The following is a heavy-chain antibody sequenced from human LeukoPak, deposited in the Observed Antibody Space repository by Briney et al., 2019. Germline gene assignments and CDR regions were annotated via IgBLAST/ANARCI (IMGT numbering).Heavy chain of an antibody. V-gene: IGHV1-69*13. CDR1: GGTFSSYA. Sequence: GASVKVSCKASGGTFSSYAISWVRQAPGQGLEWMGGIIPIFGTANYAQKFQGRVTITADESTSTAYMELSSLRSEDTAVYYCARDSSTTVTTSGWFDPWGQGTLVTVSS. J-gene: IGHJ5*02. D-gene: IGHD4-17*01. CDR2: IIPIFGTA. CDR3: ARDSSTTVTTSGWFDP.